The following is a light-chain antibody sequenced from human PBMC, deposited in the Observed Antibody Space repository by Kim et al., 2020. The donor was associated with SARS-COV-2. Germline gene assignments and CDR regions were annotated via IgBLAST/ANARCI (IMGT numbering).Light chain of an antibody. Sequence: SYELTQPPSVSVSPGQTASITCSGDKLVDKYACWYQQKPGQSPVLVIYQDSKRPSGIPERFSGSISGNTATLTISGTQAMDEADYYCQAWDSSTAVFGGGTQLTVL. V-gene: IGLV3-1*01. CDR2: QDS. CDR3: QAWDSSTAV. J-gene: IGLJ3*02. CDR1: KLVDKY.